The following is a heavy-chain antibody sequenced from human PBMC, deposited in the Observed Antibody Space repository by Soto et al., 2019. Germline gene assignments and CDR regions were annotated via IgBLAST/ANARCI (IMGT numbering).Heavy chain of an antibody. CDR3: ARGKGSNYYYGMDV. Sequence: SETLSLTCSVSGDSVSSGTFYWSWIRQPPGRGLEWIGYINYLGSTNYNPSLKSRVTISVDTSKTQFSLKVSSVTAADTAVYYCARGKGSNYYYGMDVWGQGTTVTVSS. J-gene: IGHJ6*02. D-gene: IGHD4-4*01. CDR2: INYLGST. CDR1: GDSVSSGTFY. V-gene: IGHV4-61*01.